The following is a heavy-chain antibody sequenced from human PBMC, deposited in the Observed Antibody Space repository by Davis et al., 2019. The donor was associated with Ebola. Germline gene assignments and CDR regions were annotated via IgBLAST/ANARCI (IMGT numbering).Heavy chain of an antibody. CDR2: INAGNGNT. CDR3: ARGIAAAGSLGWFDP. D-gene: IGHD6-13*01. Sequence: GESLKISCSASGFTFSSYAMHWVRQAPGQRREWMGWINAGNGNTKYSQKFQGRVTITRDTSASTAYMELSSLRSEDTAVYYCARGIAAAGSLGWFDPWGQGTLVTVSS. J-gene: IGHJ5*02. V-gene: IGHV1-3*01. CDR1: GFTFSSYA.